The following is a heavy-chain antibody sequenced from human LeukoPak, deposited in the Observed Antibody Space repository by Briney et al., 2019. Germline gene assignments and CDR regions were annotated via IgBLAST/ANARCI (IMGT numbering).Heavy chain of an antibody. CDR1: GGSFSGYY. D-gene: IGHD4-17*01. CDR2: INHSVST. J-gene: IGHJ2*01. Sequence: SETLSLTCAVYGGSFSGYYWRWIRQPPGKGLEWIGEINHSVSTNYNPSLMSRVTISVDTSTNQSSLKLSSVAAADTAVYYCARPHLTSDYGVSLGYFDLWGRGTLVTVSS. CDR3: ARPHLTSDYGVSLGYFDL. V-gene: IGHV4-34*01.